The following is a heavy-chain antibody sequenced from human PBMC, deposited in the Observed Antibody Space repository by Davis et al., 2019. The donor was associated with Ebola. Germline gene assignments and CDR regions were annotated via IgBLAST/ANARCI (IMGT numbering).Heavy chain of an antibody. V-gene: IGHV3-53*05. Sequence: GESLKISCAASGFTVSSNHMSWLRQAPGKGLEWVSVIYDRSTAYADSVRSRFTISRDKSNNSLYLDMNSLRVDDTAVYYCATTQWLREFDNWGQGTLVTVSS. CDR1: GFTVSSNH. J-gene: IGHJ4*02. D-gene: IGHD6-19*01. CDR3: ATTQWLREFDN. CDR2: IYDRST.